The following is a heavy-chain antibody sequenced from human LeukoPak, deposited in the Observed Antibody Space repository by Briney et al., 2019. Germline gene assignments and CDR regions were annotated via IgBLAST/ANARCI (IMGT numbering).Heavy chain of an antibody. CDR2: IYYSGST. J-gene: IGHJ3*02. V-gene: IGHV4-61*08. Sequence: PSETLSLTCAVSGGSISSGGYSWSWIRQPPGKGLEWIGYIYYSGSTNYNPSLKSRVTISVDTSKNQFSLKLSSVTAADTAVYYCARSGGYDSSGYPTGAFDIWGQGTMVTVSS. CDR3: ARSGGYDSSGYPTGAFDI. D-gene: IGHD3-22*01. CDR1: GGSISSGGYS.